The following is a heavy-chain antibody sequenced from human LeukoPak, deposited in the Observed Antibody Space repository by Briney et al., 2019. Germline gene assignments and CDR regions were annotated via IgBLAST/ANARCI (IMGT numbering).Heavy chain of an antibody. CDR2: INVGKGNT. CDR1: GYTFTGYA. D-gene: IGHD2-2*01. V-gene: IGHV1-3*01. J-gene: IGHJ4*02. Sequence: ASVKVSCKASGYTFTGYAIHWVRQAPGQRLEWMGWINVGKGNTQYSQKFQGRLSITSDTSASTAYMELSSLRSEDTAVYYCARDPPLGNCTSTSCPAGYWGQGTLVTVSS. CDR3: ARDPPLGNCTSTSCPAGY.